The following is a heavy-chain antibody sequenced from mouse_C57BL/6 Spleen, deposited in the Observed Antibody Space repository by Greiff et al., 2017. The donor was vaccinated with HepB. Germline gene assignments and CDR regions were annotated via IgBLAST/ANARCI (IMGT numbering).Heavy chain of an antibody. CDR2: IDPETGGT. Sequence: LMESGAELVRPGASVTLSCKASGYTFTDYEMHWVKQTPVHGLEWIGAIDPETGGTAYNQKFKGKAILTADKSSSTAYMQLRSLTSEDSAVYYCTRLGTPPNTGFAYWGQGTLVTVSA. V-gene: IGHV1-15*01. CDR1: GYTFTDYE. J-gene: IGHJ3*01. CDR3: TRLGTPPNTGFAY. D-gene: IGHD3-1*01.